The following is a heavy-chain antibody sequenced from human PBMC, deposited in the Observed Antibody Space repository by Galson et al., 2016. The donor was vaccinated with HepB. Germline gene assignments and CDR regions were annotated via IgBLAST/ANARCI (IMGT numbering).Heavy chain of an antibody. CDR2: ISWNSGNI. V-gene: IGHV3-9*01. D-gene: IGHD5-18*01. CDR3: ARGADMVAPFDY. J-gene: IGHJ4*02. Sequence: SLRLSCAASGFTFDDYAMHWVRQVPGKGLEWVSSISWNSGNIGYADSMKGRFTISRDNAKNSLYLQMNSLRAEDTAFYDCARGADMVAPFDYWGQGTLVTVSS. CDR1: GFTFDDYA.